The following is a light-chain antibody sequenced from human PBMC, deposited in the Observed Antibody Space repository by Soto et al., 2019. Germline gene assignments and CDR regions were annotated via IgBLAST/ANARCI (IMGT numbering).Light chain of an antibody. Sequence: DIQMTQSPASLSASVGDRVTITCQASQDISNYLNWYQQKPGKAPKLLIYDASNMETGVPSRFSGSGSGTDFPFTSSSLQHEFIVTYYCQHNDKLPLTFGGGTKVEIK. V-gene: IGKV1-33*01. CDR1: QDISNY. CDR3: QHNDKLPLT. CDR2: DAS. J-gene: IGKJ4*01.